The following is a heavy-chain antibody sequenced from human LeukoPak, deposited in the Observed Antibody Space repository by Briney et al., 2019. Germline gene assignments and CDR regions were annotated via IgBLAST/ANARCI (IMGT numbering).Heavy chain of an antibody. CDR2: INTDASST. D-gene: IGHD1-26*01. CDR1: GFTFSTYW. V-gene: IGHV3-74*03. J-gene: IGHJ4*02. Sequence: GGSLRLSCAASGFTFSTYWMHWVRQAPGKGLVWVSRINTDASSTTYADSVKGRFTISRDNAKNTLYLQMNSLRAEDTAVYYCARGGSTSGDYWGQGTLVTVSS. CDR3: ARGGSTSGDY.